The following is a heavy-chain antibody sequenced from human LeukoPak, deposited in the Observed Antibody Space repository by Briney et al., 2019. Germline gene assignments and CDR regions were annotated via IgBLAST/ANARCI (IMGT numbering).Heavy chain of an antibody. CDR1: GFTFSSYG. V-gene: IGHV3-48*04. D-gene: IGHD1-1*01. CDR2: ISSSDNTI. Sequence: PGGSLRLSCAASGFTFSSYGMHWVRQAPGKGLEWVSYISSSDNTIYYADSVKGRFTISRDNAKNSLFLQMNSLRVEDTAVYFCAKSRSGSANWALQIFDNWGQGTLVTVSS. J-gene: IGHJ4*02. CDR3: AKSRSGSANWALQIFDN.